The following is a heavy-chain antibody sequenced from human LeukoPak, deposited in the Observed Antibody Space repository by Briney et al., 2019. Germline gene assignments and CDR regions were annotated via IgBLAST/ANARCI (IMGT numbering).Heavy chain of an antibody. J-gene: IGHJ4*02. V-gene: IGHV1-18*01. CDR2: IGAYNGNT. D-gene: IGHD3-22*01. CDR1: GYTFTSYG. CDR3: ARDLGSGSAVVDYFDY. Sequence: ASVKVSCKASGYTFTSYGISWVRQAPGQGLEWMGWIGAYNGNTNYAQKLQGRVTMTTDTSTSTAYMELRSLRSDDTAVYYCARDLGSGSAVVDYFDYWGQGTLVTVSS.